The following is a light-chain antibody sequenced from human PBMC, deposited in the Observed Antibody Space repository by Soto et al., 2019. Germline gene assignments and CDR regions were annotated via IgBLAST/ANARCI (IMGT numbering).Light chain of an antibody. CDR2: EPP. CDR3: QHYDNLPL. J-gene: IGKJ4*01. V-gene: IGKV1-33*01. CDR1: QDISNS. Sequence: DIQMTQSPSSLSASVGDRVTITCQARQDISNSLNWYKQKPGKTHNLLIDEPPNLETGVPLSFSGSGSGTDFTFNISSLQPEDIETYYCQHYDNLPLFGGGTKVEIK.